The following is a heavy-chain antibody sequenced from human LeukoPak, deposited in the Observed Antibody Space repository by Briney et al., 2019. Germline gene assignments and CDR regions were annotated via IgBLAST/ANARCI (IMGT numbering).Heavy chain of an antibody. D-gene: IGHD3-22*01. V-gene: IGHV3-30*03. Sequence: GGSLRLSCAASGFTFSSYSMNWVRQAPGKGLEWVAVISHDGGNEYYADSVKGRFTISRDNSKNTLYLQMNSLRAEDTAVYYCSGYNWFDPWGQGTLVTVSS. J-gene: IGHJ5*02. CDR3: SGYNWFDP. CDR2: ISHDGGNE. CDR1: GFTFSSYS.